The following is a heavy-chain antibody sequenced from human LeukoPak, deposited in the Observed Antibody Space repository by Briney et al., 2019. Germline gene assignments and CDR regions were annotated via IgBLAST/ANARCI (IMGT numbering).Heavy chain of an antibody. Sequence: SETLSLTCTVSGGSISSYYWSWIRQPPGKGLEWIGYIYYSGSTNYNPSLKSRVTISVDTSKNQFSLKLSSVTAADTAVYYCARVRADYSSPTEENYYYYMDVWGKGTTVTASS. V-gene: IGHV4-59*01. CDR3: ARVRADYSSPTEENYYYYMDV. CDR1: GGSISSYY. J-gene: IGHJ6*03. CDR2: IYYSGST. D-gene: IGHD6-13*01.